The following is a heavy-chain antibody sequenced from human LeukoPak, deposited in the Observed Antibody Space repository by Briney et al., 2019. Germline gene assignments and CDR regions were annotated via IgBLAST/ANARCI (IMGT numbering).Heavy chain of an antibody. V-gene: IGHV3-69-1*01. Sequence: GGSLRLSCAASGFTLSDYFMTWIRQAPGKGLEWVSYIAPAGTTYYADSVKGRFTISRDNSKNTLYLQMNSLRAADTAVYYCARDKGTSYLSSFDYWGQGTLVTVSS. D-gene: IGHD6-6*01. CDR2: IAPAGTT. CDR1: GFTLSDYF. CDR3: ARDKGTSYLSSFDY. J-gene: IGHJ4*02.